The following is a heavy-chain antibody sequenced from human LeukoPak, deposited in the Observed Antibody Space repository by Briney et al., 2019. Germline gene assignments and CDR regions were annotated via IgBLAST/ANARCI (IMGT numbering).Heavy chain of an antibody. CDR1: GGSISSRSYY. J-gene: IGHJ6*03. CDR2: IYYSGST. V-gene: IGHV4-39*01. D-gene: IGHD2-15*01. Sequence: SETLSLTCTVSGGSISSRSYYWGWIRQPPGKGLEWIGIIYYSGSTYSNPSLKSRVTISVDTSKNQFSLKLSSVTAADTAVYYCASFYCSGGSCYQYYYYYYMDVWGKGTTVTISS. CDR3: ASFYCSGGSCYQYYYYYYMDV.